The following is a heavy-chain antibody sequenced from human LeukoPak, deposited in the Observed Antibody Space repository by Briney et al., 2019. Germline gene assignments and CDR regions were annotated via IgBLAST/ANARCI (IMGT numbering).Heavy chain of an antibody. Sequence: GASVKVSCTASGYTFTGYYMHWARQAPGQGLEWMGWINPNSGGTNYAQKFQGRVTMTRDTSISTAYMELSRLRSDDTAVYYCARAREEDIVVVVAAISDYWGQGTLVTVSS. CDR1: GYTFTGYY. CDR2: INPNSGGT. V-gene: IGHV1-2*02. D-gene: IGHD2-15*01. J-gene: IGHJ4*02. CDR3: ARAREEDIVVVVAAISDY.